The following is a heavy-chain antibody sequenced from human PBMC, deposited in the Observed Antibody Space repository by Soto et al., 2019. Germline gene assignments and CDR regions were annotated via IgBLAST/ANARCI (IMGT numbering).Heavy chain of an antibody. Sequence: PSETLSLTCTVSGGSISSAEYYWGWIRQTPGKGLEWIGTVYYSGTTYYNPSLESRVTVSADTSKNHFFLRLSSVTAADAAVYYCARLKSYQPFDAWGQGTLVTVSS. D-gene: IGHD2-2*01. J-gene: IGHJ5*02. CDR1: GGSISSAEYY. CDR3: ARLKSYQPFDA. V-gene: IGHV4-39*01. CDR2: VYYSGTT.